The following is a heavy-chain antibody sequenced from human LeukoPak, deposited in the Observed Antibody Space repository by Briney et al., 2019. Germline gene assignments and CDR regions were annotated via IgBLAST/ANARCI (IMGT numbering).Heavy chain of an antibody. CDR3: ARDQADYGGNSFYFDY. D-gene: IGHD4-23*01. CDR1: GFTFSSYS. Sequence: KPGGSLRLACAASGFTFSSYSMNWVRQAPGKGLGLVSSISSSSSYIYYADSVKGRFTISRDNAKYSLYLQMNSRRAEDTAVYYCARDQADYGGNSFYFDYWGQGTLVTVSS. J-gene: IGHJ4*02. V-gene: IGHV3-21*01. CDR2: ISSSSSYI.